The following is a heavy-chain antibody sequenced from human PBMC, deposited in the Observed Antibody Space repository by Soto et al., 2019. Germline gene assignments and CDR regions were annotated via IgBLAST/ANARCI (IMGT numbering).Heavy chain of an antibody. CDR3: TRGADQFDK. J-gene: IGHJ4*02. V-gene: IGHV4-31*03. CDR1: GGSISRGGYK. CDR2: IHYSGST. Sequence: QVQLQESGPGLVKPSQTLSLTCTVSGGSISRGGYKWSWIRQHPGKGLEWIGYIHYSGSTSYNPSLKSRVTISVDTSKNQFSLNLTSVTAADTAVYYCTRGADQFDKWGQGTLVTVSS.